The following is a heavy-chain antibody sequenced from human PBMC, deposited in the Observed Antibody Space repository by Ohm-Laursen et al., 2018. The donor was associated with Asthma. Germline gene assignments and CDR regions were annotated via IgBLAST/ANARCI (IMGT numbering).Heavy chain of an antibody. V-gene: IGHV3-7*05. Sequence: SLRLSCAASGFTFSSYGMHWVRQAPGKGLEWVANIKQDGSEKYYVDSVKGRFTISRDNAKNSLYLQMNSLRAEDTAVYYCARDLSQVLEIAAAGILDYWGQGTLVTVSS. CDR3: ARDLSQVLEIAAAGILDY. CDR2: IKQDGSEK. D-gene: IGHD6-13*01. J-gene: IGHJ4*02. CDR1: GFTFSSYG.